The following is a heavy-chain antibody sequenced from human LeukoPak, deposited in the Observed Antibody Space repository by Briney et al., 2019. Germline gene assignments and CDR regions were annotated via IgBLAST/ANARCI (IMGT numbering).Heavy chain of an antibody. CDR2: ITGSGGST. CDR1: GFTFSSYW. V-gene: IGHV3-23*01. Sequence: PGGSLRLSCAASGFTFSSYWMSWVRQAPGKGPEWVSAITGSGGSTYYADSVKGWFTISRDNSKNTLYLQMNSLRAEDTAVYYCAKDTASSWWYFDLWGRGTLVTVSS. D-gene: IGHD5-18*01. J-gene: IGHJ2*01. CDR3: AKDTASSWWYFDL.